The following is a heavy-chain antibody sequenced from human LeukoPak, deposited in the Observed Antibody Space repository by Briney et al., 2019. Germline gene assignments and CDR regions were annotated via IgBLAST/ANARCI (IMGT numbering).Heavy chain of an antibody. CDR1: GYTFTSYY. J-gene: IGHJ3*02. V-gene: IGHV1-46*01. CDR3: ASSGYCSSTSCSNGAFDI. CDR2: INPSGGST. D-gene: IGHD2-2*01. Sequence: ASVKVSCKASGYTFTSYYMHWVRQAPGQGLEWMGIINPSGGSTSYAQKFQGRVTMTRDTSTSTVYMELSSLRSEDTAVYHCASSGYCSSTSCSNGAFDIWGQGTMVTVSS.